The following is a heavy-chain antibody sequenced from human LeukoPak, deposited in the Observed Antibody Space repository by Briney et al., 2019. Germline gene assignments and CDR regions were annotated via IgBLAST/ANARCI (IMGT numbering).Heavy chain of an antibody. D-gene: IGHD6-19*01. V-gene: IGHV4-4*07. CDR2: IYTSGST. Sequence: SETLSLTCTVSGDSISSYYWSWIRQPAGKGLEWIGRIYTSGSTNYNPSLKSRVTISVDKSKNQFSLKLSSVTAADTAVYYCARGPPYSSGWHWGHPFDYWGQGTLVTVSS. J-gene: IGHJ4*02. CDR1: GDSISSYY. CDR3: ARGPPYSSGWHWGHPFDY.